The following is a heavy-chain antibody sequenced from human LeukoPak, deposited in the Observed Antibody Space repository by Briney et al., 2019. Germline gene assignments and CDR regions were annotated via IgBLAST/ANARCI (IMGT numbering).Heavy chain of an antibody. CDR1: GYTFTGYS. D-gene: IGHD5-12*01. Sequence: GASVKVSCKASGYTFTGYSIYWVRQGPGQGLEWMGGINPNSGDTNFAQKFQGRVTMTRDTSISTAYMELSGRRSDDTAIYYCARGYVWIEMGLGYWGQGTLVSVSS. CDR2: INPNSGDT. V-gene: IGHV1-2*02. CDR3: ARGYVWIEMGLGY. J-gene: IGHJ4*02.